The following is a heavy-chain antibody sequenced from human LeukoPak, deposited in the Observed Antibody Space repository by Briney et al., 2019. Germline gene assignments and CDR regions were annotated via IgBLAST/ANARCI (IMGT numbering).Heavy chain of an antibody. V-gene: IGHV4-4*07. CDR3: ARSESSGSYYRLDY. Sequence: PSETLSLTCTVSGGSISSYYWSWTRQPAGKGLEWIGRIYTSGSTNYNPSLKSRVTMSVDTSKNQFSLKLSSATAADTAVYYCARSESSGSYYRLDYWGQGTLVTVSS. J-gene: IGHJ4*02. CDR1: GGSISSYY. CDR2: IYTSGST. D-gene: IGHD1-26*01.